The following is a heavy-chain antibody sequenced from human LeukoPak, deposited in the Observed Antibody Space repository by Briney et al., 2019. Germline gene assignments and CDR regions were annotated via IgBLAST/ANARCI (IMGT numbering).Heavy chain of an antibody. CDR2: INHSGST. CDR1: GGSFSGYY. CDR3: ATTYYDILTGYSSFDAFDI. J-gene: IGHJ3*02. V-gene: IGHV4-34*01. Sequence: SETLPLTCAVYGGSFSGYYWSWIRQPPGKGLEWIGEINHSGSTNYNPSLKSRVTISVDTSKNQFSLKLSSVTAADTAVYYCATTYYDILTGYSSFDAFDIWGQGTMVTVSS. D-gene: IGHD3-9*01.